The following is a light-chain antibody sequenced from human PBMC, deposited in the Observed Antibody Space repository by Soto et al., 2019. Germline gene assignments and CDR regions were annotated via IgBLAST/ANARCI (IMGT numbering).Light chain of an antibody. CDR3: CSYGGMCKLV. Sequence: QSALTQPRSVSGSPGQSVTISCTGTSSDVGGYNYVSWYQQHPGKAPKLMIYDVSKRPSGVPDRFSGSKSGNTASLTISGLAEDDEADYCQCSYGGMCKLVFGGGTKLTVL. J-gene: IGLJ2*01. CDR1: SSDVGGYNY. V-gene: IGLV2-11*01. CDR2: DVS.